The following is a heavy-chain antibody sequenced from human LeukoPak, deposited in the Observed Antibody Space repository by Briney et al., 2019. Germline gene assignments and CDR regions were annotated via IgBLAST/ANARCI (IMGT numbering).Heavy chain of an antibody. CDR1: GFTFGNYG. D-gene: IGHD3-22*01. J-gene: IGHJ4*02. CDR3: AKYDSSGYAFDS. CDR2: ISYDGSNK. V-gene: IGHV3-30*18. Sequence: GGSLRLSCAASGFTFGNYGMHWVRQTPGTGLEWVTLISYDGSNKYYADSVKGRVTISRDNSKSTLSLQMNSLRPEDTGIYYCAKYDSSGYAFDSWGQGTLVTVPS.